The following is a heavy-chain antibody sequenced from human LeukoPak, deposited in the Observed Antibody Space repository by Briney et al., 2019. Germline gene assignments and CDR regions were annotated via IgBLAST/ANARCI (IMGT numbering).Heavy chain of an antibody. V-gene: IGHV3-15*01. CDR2: IKSKTDGGTT. CDR1: GFTFSNAW. Sequence: GGSLRLSCAASGFTFSNAWMSWVRQAPGKGLDWVGRIKSKTDGGTTDYAAPVKGRFTISRDDSKNTLYLQMNSLKTEDTAVYYCTTVTTARLGFDYWGQGTLVTVSS. D-gene: IGHD1-1*01. CDR3: TTVTTARLGFDY. J-gene: IGHJ4*02.